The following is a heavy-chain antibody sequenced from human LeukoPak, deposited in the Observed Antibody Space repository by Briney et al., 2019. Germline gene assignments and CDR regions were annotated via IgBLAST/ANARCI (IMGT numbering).Heavy chain of an antibody. Sequence: GGSLRLSCAASGSTFSDYYMSWIRQAPGKGLEWVSYIGGRGRTIYYADSVKGRFTISRDNAKNSLYLQMNSLRAEDTAVYYCARAYGTYYFDPWGQGTLVTVSS. CDR1: GSTFSDYY. CDR2: IGGRGRTI. V-gene: IGHV3-11*01. J-gene: IGHJ5*02. CDR3: ARAYGTYYFDP. D-gene: IGHD1/OR15-1a*01.